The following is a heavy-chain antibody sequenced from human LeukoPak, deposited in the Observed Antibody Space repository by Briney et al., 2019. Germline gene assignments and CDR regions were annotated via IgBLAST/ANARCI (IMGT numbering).Heavy chain of an antibody. Sequence: PGGSLRLSCAASGFTFSSYVMSWVRQAPGKGLEWVSAISGGGGSTYYADSVKGRFTISRDNSKNTLYLQMNSLRAEDTAVYYCAKGRGFDSGSLHYWGQGTLVTVSS. CDR1: GFTFSSYV. CDR2: ISGGGGST. J-gene: IGHJ4*02. D-gene: IGHD1-26*01. V-gene: IGHV3-23*01. CDR3: AKGRGFDSGSLHY.